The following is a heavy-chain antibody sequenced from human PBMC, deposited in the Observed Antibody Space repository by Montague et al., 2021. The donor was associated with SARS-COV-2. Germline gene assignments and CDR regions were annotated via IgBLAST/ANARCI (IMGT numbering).Heavy chain of an antibody. Sequence: SETLSLTCTVSGGSISSSSYYWGWIRQPPGKGLEWIGSIYYSGSTYYNPSLKSRVTISVDTSKNQFSLKLSSVTAADTAVYYCARRGSMVRGVIITFSSPFDYWGQGTLVTVSS. CDR3: ARRGSMVRGVIITFSSPFDY. D-gene: IGHD3-10*01. J-gene: IGHJ4*02. CDR1: GGSISSSSYY. V-gene: IGHV4-39*01. CDR2: IYYSGST.